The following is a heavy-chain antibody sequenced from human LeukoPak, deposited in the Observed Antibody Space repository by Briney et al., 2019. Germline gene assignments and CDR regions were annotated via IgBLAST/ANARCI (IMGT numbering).Heavy chain of an antibody. D-gene: IGHD2-2*01. J-gene: IGHJ6*03. CDR2: ISSSSSYI. Sequence: GGSLRLSCAASGFTFSSYSMNWVRQAPGKGLEWVSSISSSSSYIYYADSVKGRFTISRDNSKNTLYLQMNSLRAEDTAVYYCAKSGPYCSSTSCSTHLRSSNYYYYMDVWGKGTTVTVSS. V-gene: IGHV3-21*01. CDR1: GFTFSSYS. CDR3: AKSGPYCSSTSCSTHLRSSNYYYYMDV.